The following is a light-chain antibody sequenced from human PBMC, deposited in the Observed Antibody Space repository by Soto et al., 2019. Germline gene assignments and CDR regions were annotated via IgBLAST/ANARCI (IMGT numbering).Light chain of an antibody. V-gene: IGLV2-11*01. J-gene: IGLJ1*01. Sequence: QSALTQPRSVSGSPGQSIIISCTGSSSDVGAYSFASWYQQHPGAAPKLLIHDVDKRPPGVPDRFSASKSGNTASLTISGLQAEDAADYFCCSDAGAYRSVFGSGTKVTVL. CDR3: CSDAGAYRSV. CDR1: SSDVGAYSF. CDR2: DVD.